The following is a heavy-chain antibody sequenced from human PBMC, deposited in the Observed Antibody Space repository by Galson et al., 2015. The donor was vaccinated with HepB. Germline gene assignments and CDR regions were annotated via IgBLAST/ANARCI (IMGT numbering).Heavy chain of an antibody. J-gene: IGHJ4*02. CDR3: AKEGAPRRSYFDY. CDR1: GFTFSSYG. D-gene: IGHD3-16*01. V-gene: IGHV3-30*18. Sequence: SLRLSCAASGFTFSSYGMHWVRQAPGKGLEWVAVISYDGSNKYYADSVKGRFTISRDNSKNTLYLQMNSLRAEDTAVYYCAKEGAPRRSYFDYWGQGTLVTVSS. CDR2: ISYDGSNK.